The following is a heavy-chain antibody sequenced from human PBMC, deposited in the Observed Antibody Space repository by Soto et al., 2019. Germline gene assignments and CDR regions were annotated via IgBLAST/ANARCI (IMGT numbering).Heavy chain of an antibody. CDR2: IYYSGNT. CDR1: GGSISSGYYY. Sequence: SETLSLTCSVSGGSISSGYYYWSWIRQPPGKGLEWIGNIYYSGNTYYNPSLKSRLIISIDTSKNQFSLKGGSVTAADTAVYYCDCDSLYGMDVCGQGSTVTVSS. CDR3: DCDSLYGMDV. J-gene: IGHJ6*02. V-gene: IGHV4-30-4*01.